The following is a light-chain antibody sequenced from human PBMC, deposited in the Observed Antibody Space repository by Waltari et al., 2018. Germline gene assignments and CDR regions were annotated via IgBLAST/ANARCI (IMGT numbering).Light chain of an antibody. Sequence: EIVLTQSPGTLSLSPGERATLSCRASQSVSRTLAWYQQKPGQGPRLLIYDASSRATGIPDRFSGSGSGTDFSLTISRLEPEDFAVYYCQKYGTLPATFGRGTKVEIK. V-gene: IGKV3-20*01. CDR1: QSVSRT. CDR3: QKYGTLPAT. CDR2: DAS. J-gene: IGKJ1*01.